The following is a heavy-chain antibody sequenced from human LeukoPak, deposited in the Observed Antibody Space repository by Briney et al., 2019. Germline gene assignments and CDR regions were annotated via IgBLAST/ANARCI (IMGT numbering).Heavy chain of an antibody. V-gene: IGHV3-33*06. CDR1: GFTFSSYG. CDR3: AKDLQRRVVGPSPPGY. Sequence: HPGGSLRLSCAASGFTFSSYGMHWVRQAPGKGLEWVAVIWYDGSNKYYADSVKGRFTISRDNSKNTLYLQMNSLRAEDTAVYYCAKDLQRRVVGPSPPGYWGQGTLVTVSS. J-gene: IGHJ4*02. CDR2: IWYDGSNK. D-gene: IGHD3-22*01.